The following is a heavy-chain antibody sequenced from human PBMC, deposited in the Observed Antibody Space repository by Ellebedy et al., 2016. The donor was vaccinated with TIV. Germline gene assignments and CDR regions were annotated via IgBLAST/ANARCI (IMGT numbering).Heavy chain of an antibody. CDR1: GGSISSYY. Sequence: SETLSLTCTVSGGSISSYYWSWIRQPPGKGLEWIGYIYYSGSTNYNPSLKSRVTISLDTSKNHFSLKLSSVTAADTAVYHCARARSGYDQAHHFDYWGQGTLVTVSS. CDR3: ARARSGYDQAHHFDY. CDR2: IYYSGST. J-gene: IGHJ4*02. D-gene: IGHD5-12*01. V-gene: IGHV4-59*12.